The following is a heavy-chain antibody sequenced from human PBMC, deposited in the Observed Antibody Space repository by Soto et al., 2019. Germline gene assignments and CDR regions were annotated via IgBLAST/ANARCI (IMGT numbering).Heavy chain of an antibody. CDR1: GFSFSGYW. CDR2: IDNDGRST. Sequence: EVQLVESGGGLVQPGGSLRLSCAASGFSFSGYWMNWVRQAPGKGLVWVANIDNDGRSTTYADSVKGRFTISRDNAKNTLYLQMNSLRAEDTAVYYCAVVRDFWSGWGQGTLVTISS. V-gene: IGHV3-74*01. D-gene: IGHD3-3*01. CDR3: AVVRDFWSG. J-gene: IGHJ4*02.